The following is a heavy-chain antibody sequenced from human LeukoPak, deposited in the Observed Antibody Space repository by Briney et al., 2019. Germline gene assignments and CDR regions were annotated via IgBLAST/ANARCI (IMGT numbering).Heavy chain of an antibody. Sequence: GGSLRLSCAASGFTFSSYWMHWVRQAPGKGLVWVSRITGDGSTTTYADSVKGRFTISRDNAKNTLYLQMNSLRAEDTAVYYCARVVYCSRTSCPLDSWGQGTLVTVSS. CDR3: ARVVYCSRTSCPLDS. CDR2: ITGDGSTT. D-gene: IGHD2-2*01. V-gene: IGHV3-74*01. CDR1: GFTFSSYW. J-gene: IGHJ4*02.